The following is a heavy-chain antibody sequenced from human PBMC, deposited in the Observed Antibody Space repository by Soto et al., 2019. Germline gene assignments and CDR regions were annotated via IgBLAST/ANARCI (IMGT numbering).Heavy chain of an antibody. V-gene: IGHV1-18*01. CDR1: GYTFTSYG. Sequence: QVQLVQSGGEVKRPRASVKVSCKASGYTFTSYGFNWVRQAPGQGLEWMGYVSTNSGNTNYAQKFQGRVTMTTDTFTSTAYMDLRSLRSDDTAVYFCARDPVGAAPGGFGFLDYWGQGTLITVSS. CDR2: VSTNSGNT. CDR3: ARDPVGAAPGGFGFLDY. J-gene: IGHJ4*02. D-gene: IGHD1-26*01.